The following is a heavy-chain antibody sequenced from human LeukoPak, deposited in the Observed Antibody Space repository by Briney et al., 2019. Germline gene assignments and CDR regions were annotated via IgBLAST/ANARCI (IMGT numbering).Heavy chain of an antibody. CDR2: ISGSGGST. J-gene: IGHJ4*02. CDR1: GFTFSSYA. Sequence: GGSLRLSCAASGFTFSSYAMSWVRQAPGKGLEWVSAISGSGGSTYYADSVKGRFTISRDNSKNTLYLQMNSLRAEDTAVYYCTTDSGAYDYNYWGQGTLVTVSS. V-gene: IGHV3-23*01. D-gene: IGHD5-12*01. CDR3: TTDSGAYDYNY.